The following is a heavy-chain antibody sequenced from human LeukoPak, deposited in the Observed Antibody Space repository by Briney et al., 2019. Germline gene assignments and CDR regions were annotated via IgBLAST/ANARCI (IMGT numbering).Heavy chain of an antibody. CDR2: MNPNSGNT. J-gene: IGHJ5*02. CDR1: GYTFTSYD. CDR3: ARAYCTNGVCYTAWFDP. D-gene: IGHD2-8*01. Sequence: ASVKVSCKASGYTFTSYDINWVRQATRQGLEWMGWMNPNSGNTGYAQKFQGRVTMTRNTSISTAYMELSSLRSEDTAVYYCARAYCTNGVCYTAWFDPWGQGTLVTVSS. V-gene: IGHV1-8*01.